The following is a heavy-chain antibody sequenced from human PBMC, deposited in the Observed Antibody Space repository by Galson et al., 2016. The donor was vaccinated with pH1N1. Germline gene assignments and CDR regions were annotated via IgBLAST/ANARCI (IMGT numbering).Heavy chain of an antibody. D-gene: IGHD2-21*02. CDR2: IYYSGTT. CDR3: ARGGGDLDS. Sequence: SWIRQPPGKGLEWIGYIYYSGTTSYNPSLKSRITISVDSSQGQFSLKLTSVTAADTAVYYCARGGGDLDSWGQGTLVTVSS. V-gene: IGHV4-59*01. J-gene: IGHJ4*02.